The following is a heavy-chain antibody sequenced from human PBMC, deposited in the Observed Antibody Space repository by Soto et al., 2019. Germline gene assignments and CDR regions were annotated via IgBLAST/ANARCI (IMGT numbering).Heavy chain of an antibody. CDR3: ASARGDILTGSYGMDV. D-gene: IGHD3-9*01. Sequence: QVQLVQSGAEVKKPGSSVKVSCKASGGTFSSYAISWVRQAPGQGLEWMGGIIPIFGTANYAQKFQGRVTITADESTSTAYRELSSLRSEDTAVYYCASARGDILTGSYGMDVWGQGATVTVSS. J-gene: IGHJ6*02. CDR2: IIPIFGTA. V-gene: IGHV1-69*01. CDR1: GGTFSSYA.